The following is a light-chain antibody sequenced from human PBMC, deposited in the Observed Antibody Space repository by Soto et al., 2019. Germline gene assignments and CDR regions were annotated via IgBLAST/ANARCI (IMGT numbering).Light chain of an antibody. Sequence: DVQMTQSPSSPSASVGDRVTITCRASQGIAPYLAWFQQKPGKVPKLLIYAASTLQSGVPSRFSGSGSGADFTLTISSLQPEDVGTYYCQKYNSAPLTFGGGTKVEIK. J-gene: IGKJ4*01. CDR1: QGIAPY. CDR3: QKYNSAPLT. V-gene: IGKV1-27*01. CDR2: AAS.